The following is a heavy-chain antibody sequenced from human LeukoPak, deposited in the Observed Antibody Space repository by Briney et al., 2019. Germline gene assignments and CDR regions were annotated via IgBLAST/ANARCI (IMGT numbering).Heavy chain of an antibody. Sequence: PSETLSLTCAVSGVAISRGGYAWNWIRQPPGKGLEWIAYIYHSGTTYYNPSLKGRATISVDTSKNQFSLKLSSVTAADTAVYYCVRGRYSSGWFKDKNWFDPWGQGIPVTVSS. CDR1: GVAISRGGYA. D-gene: IGHD6-19*01. CDR2: IYHSGTT. V-gene: IGHV4-30-4*07. J-gene: IGHJ5*02. CDR3: VRGRYSSGWFKDKNWFDP.